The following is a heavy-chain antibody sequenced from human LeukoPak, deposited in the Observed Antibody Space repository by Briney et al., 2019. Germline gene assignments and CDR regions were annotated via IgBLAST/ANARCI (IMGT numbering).Heavy chain of an antibody. CDR3: ARTSGYSYGPRFDY. Sequence: ASVKVSCKVSGYTLTELSMHWVRQAPGKGLEWMGGFDPEDGETIYAQKFQGRVTMTEDTSTDTAYMELSSLRSEDTAVYYCARTSGYSYGPRFDYWGQGTLVTVSS. J-gene: IGHJ4*02. CDR2: FDPEDGET. D-gene: IGHD5-18*01. CDR1: GYTLTELS. V-gene: IGHV1-24*01.